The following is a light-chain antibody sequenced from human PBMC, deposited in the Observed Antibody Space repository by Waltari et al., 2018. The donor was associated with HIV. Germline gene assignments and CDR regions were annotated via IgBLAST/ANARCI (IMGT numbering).Light chain of an antibody. CDR2: KDN. Sequence: SYELTQTPSVSVSPGQTARITCFGDALPKQYAYWYQQKAGQAPLLVIYKDNERASGIPERFSGSSSGTTVTLTISVVQPEDEADYHCQSTDSSGTLVVFGGGTKLTVL. V-gene: IGLV3-25*03. CDR1: ALPKQY. CDR3: QSTDSSGTLVV. J-gene: IGLJ2*01.